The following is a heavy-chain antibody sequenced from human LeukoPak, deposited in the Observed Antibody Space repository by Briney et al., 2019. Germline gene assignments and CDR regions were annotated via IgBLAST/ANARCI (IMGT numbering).Heavy chain of an antibody. D-gene: IGHD3-10*01. CDR3: ARDMRGVRGVFDY. CDR2: ISSSGNTI. V-gene: IGHV3-48*03. Sequence: GGSLRLSCAASGFTFSSYEMNWVRQAPGKGLEWVSYISSSGNTIYYADSVKGRFTISRDNAKNSLYPQMNSLRAEDTAVYYCARDMRGVRGVFDYWGQGTLVTVSS. CDR1: GFTFSSYE. J-gene: IGHJ4*02.